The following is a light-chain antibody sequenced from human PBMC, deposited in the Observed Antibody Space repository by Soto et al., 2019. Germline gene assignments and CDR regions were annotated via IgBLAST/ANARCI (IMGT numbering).Light chain of an antibody. J-gene: IGLJ2*01. CDR1: SSDVGSYNL. Sequence: QYVLTQPASVSGSPGQSITISCTGTSSDVGSYNLVSWYQQHPGKAPKLMIYEGSKRPSGVSNRFSGSKSGNTASLTISGLQAEDEADYYCCSYAGRLVFGGGTKLTVL. V-gene: IGLV2-23*01. CDR3: CSYAGRLV. CDR2: EGS.